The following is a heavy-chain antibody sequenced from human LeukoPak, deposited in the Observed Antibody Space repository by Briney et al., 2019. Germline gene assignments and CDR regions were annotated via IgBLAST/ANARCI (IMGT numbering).Heavy chain of an antibody. V-gene: IGHV3-7*01. J-gene: IGHJ4*02. CDR3: ARDKIVGATFLDY. CDR2: IKQDESER. Sequence: GGSLRLSCAASGFTFSSYWMSWVRQAPGKGLEWVANIKQDESERYYVDSVKGRFTISRDNAKNSLYLQMNSLRAEDTAVYYCARDKIVGATFLDYWGQGTLVTVFS. CDR1: GFTFSSYW. D-gene: IGHD1-26*01.